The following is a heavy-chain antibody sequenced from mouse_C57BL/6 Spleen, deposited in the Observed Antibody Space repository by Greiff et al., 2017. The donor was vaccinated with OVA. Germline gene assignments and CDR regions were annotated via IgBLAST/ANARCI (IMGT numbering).Heavy chain of an antibody. CDR3: ARPGQLRLRAMDY. V-gene: IGHV5-17*01. J-gene: IGHJ4*01. CDR1: GFTFSDYG. D-gene: IGHD3-2*02. CDR2: ISSGSSTI. Sequence: EVKLMESGGGLVKPGGSLKLSCAASGFTFSDYGMHWVRQAPEKGLEWVAYISSGSSTIYYADTVKGRFTISRDNAKNTLFLQMTSLRSEDTAMYYCARPGQLRLRAMDYWGQGTSVTVSS.